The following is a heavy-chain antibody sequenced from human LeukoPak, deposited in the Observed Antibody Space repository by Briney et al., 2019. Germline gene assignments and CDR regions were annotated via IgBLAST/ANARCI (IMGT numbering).Heavy chain of an antibody. CDR3: ASSTDYGDYAAFDI. CDR1: GGTFSSYA. CDR2: IIPIFGTA. V-gene: IGHV1-69*05. J-gene: IGHJ3*02. D-gene: IGHD4-17*01. Sequence: ASVKVSCKASGGTFSSYAISWVRQAPGQGLEWMGGIIPIFGTANYAQKFQGRVTITTDESTSTAYMELGSLRSDDTAVYYCASSTDYGDYAAFDIWGQGTMITVSS.